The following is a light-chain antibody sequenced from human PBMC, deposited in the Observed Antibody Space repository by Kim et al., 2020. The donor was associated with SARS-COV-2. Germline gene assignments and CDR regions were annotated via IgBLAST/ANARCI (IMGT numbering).Light chain of an antibody. Sequence: VTPKKKVTITCRASQGMGSSLHCYQQKPDQSPKLLIKYVSQSISGVPSRFSGSGSGTDFTLTINSLEAEDAAVYYCHQTNSLRYTFGQGTKLEI. V-gene: IGKV6D-21*02. CDR2: YVS. J-gene: IGKJ2*01. CDR3: HQTNSLRYT. CDR1: QGMGSS.